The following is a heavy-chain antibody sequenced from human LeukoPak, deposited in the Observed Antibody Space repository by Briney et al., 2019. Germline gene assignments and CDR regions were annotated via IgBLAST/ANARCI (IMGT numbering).Heavy chain of an antibody. Sequence: SETLSLTCTVSGASINNYYFTWVRQPAGKGLEWIGRIHSGGTTNYNPSFMSRLTLSVDTSKNEISLRLTSVTAADTALYYCARDSRGAGPDFDYWGQGALVTVSS. D-gene: IGHD6-19*01. J-gene: IGHJ4*02. CDR3: ARDSRGAGPDFDY. CDR1: GASINNYY. V-gene: IGHV4-4*07. CDR2: IHSGGTT.